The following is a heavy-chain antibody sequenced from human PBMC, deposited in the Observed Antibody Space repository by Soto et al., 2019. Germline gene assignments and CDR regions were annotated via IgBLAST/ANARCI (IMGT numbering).Heavy chain of an antibody. CDR1: GFTFSNYG. Sequence: QVQLVESGGGVVQPGRSLRLSCTASGFTFSNYGMHWVRQAPGKGLEWVAVISYDGIKKNYADSVKGRFTISRDNSKHXXYLQMNSLRAEDTAVYYCAKDRYGGNPDYYYGMDVWGQGTTVTVSS. V-gene: IGHV3-30*18. CDR2: ISYDGIKK. CDR3: AKDRYGGNPDYYYGMDV. J-gene: IGHJ6*02. D-gene: IGHD2-15*01.